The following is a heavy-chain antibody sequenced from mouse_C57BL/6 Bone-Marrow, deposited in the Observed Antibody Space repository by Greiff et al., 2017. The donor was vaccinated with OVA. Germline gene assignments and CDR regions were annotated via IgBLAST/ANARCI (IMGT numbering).Heavy chain of an antibody. CDR3: ARRGETAQAPFAY. D-gene: IGHD3-2*02. CDR2: INPSNGGT. Sequence: QVQLQQSGTELVKPGASVKLSCKASGYTFTSYWMHWVKQRPGQGLEWIGNINPSNGGTNYNEKFKSKATLTVDKSSSTAYMQLSSLTSEDSAVYYGARRGETAQAPFAYWGQGTLVTVSA. CDR1: GYTFTSYW. V-gene: IGHV1-53*01. J-gene: IGHJ3*01.